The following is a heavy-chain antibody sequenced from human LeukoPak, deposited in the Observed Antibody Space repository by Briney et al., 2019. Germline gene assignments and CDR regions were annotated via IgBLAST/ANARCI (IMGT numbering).Heavy chain of an antibody. CDR3: ARGNLYYDSSGLGY. CDR1: GFTFSSYG. D-gene: IGHD3-22*01. CDR2: ISYDGSNK. J-gene: IGHJ4*02. Sequence: GGSLRLSCAAFGFTFSSYGMHWVRQAPGKGLEWVAVISYDGSNKYYADSVKGRFTISRDNAKNSLYLQMNSLRPEDTAVYYCARGNLYYDSSGLGYWGQGTLVTVSS. V-gene: IGHV3-30*03.